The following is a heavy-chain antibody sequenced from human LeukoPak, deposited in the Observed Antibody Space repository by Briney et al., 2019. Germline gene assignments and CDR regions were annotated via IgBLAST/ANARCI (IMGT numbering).Heavy chain of an antibody. J-gene: IGHJ4*02. CDR1: GGSINSYY. Sequence: SSETLSLTCTVSGGSINSYYWSWIRQPPGKGLEWIGYISHSGNTNYNPSLKSRVTISVDTSKNQLSLRLNSVTSADTAVYYCVRGLHTNSESAFGYWGQGTLVSVSS. V-gene: IGHV4-59*01. CDR2: ISHSGNT. D-gene: IGHD3-10*01. CDR3: VRGLHTNSESAFGY.